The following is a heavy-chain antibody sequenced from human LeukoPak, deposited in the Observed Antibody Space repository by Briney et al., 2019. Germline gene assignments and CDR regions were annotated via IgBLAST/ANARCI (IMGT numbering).Heavy chain of an antibody. J-gene: IGHJ6*03. CDR1: GGSISSGSYY. CDR2: IYTSGST. V-gene: IGHV4-61*02. CDR3: AREGGLWFGGDYYYYMDV. Sequence: SETLSLTCTVSGGSISSGSYYWSWIRQPAGKGLEWIGRIYTSGSTNYNPSLKSRVSMSVDTSKNQISLRLSSVTAADTALYYCAREGGLWFGGDYYYYMDVWGKGTTVTISS. D-gene: IGHD3-10*01.